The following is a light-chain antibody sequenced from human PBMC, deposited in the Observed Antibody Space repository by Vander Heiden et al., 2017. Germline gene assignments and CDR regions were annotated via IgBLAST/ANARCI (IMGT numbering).Light chain of an antibody. V-gene: IGKV1-8*01. CDR2: AAS. J-gene: IGKJ1*01. Sequence: AIRMTQSPSSLSASTGDRVTITCRASQGISSYLAWYQQTPGKAPKLLIYAASTLQSGVPSRFSGSGSGTDFTLTSSCLQSEDFATYYCQQYYSYPWTFGQGTKVEIK. CDR3: QQYYSYPWT. CDR1: QGISSY.